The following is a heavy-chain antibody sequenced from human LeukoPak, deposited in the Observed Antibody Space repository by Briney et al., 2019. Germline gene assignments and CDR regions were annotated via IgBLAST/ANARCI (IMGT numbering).Heavy chain of an antibody. Sequence: GASVKVSCKVSGYTLTELSMHWVRQAPGKGLEGLGGFDPEDGETIYAQKFQGRVTMTEDTSTDTAYMELSSLRSEDTAVYYCAAVRAVVRFGEMYFDYWGQGTLVTVSS. J-gene: IGHJ4*02. D-gene: IGHD4-23*01. CDR3: AAVRAVVRFGEMYFDY. V-gene: IGHV1-24*01. CDR2: FDPEDGET. CDR1: GYTLTELS.